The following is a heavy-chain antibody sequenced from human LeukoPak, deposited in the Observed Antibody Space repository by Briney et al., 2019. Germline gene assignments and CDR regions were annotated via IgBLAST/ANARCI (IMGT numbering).Heavy chain of an antibody. CDR1: VGSLSSDY. V-gene: IGHV4-59*01. CDR2: IFYGGNT. CDR3: ARGRRTEWFGELSHFDS. D-gene: IGHD3-10*01. J-gene: IGHJ4*02. Sequence: SETLSLTCAVSVGSLSSDYGSWIRQAPGKGLEWVAYIFYGGNTNHNPSLQSRVTISVDTSKNQFSLKLTSVTAADTAVYYCARGRRTEWFGELSHFDSWGQGTLVTVSS.